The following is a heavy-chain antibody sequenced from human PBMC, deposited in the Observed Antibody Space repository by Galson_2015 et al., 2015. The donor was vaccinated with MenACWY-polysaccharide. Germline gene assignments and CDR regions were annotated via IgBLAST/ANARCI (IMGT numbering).Heavy chain of an antibody. CDR3: ARVCMASRSFDY. J-gene: IGHJ4*02. CDR1: GFTFSNYH. V-gene: IGHV3-69-1*01. Sequence: SLRLSCAASGFTFSNYHMNWVRQAPGKGLEWASYISSSSTIYYADSVKGRFTISRDNAKNSLYLQMNSLRAEDTAVYYCARVCMASRSFDYWGQGTLVTVSS. D-gene: IGHD2-8*01. CDR2: ISSSSTI.